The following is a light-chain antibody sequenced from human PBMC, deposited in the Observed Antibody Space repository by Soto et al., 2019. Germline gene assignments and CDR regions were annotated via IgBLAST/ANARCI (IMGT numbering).Light chain of an antibody. CDR2: EGS. CDR1: SSDVGTYNL. V-gene: IGLV2-23*01. Sequence: QSVLTQPASVSGSPGQSITISCTGTSSDVGTYNLVSWYQHHPGKAPKLMSYEGSKRPSGVSNRFSGSKSGNTASLTISGLQAEDEADYYCCSYAGSSTYVFGTGTQLTVL. CDR3: CSYAGSSTYV. J-gene: IGLJ7*01.